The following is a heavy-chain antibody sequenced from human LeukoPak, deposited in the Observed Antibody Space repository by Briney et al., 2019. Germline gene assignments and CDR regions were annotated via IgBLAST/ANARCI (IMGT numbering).Heavy chain of an antibody. D-gene: IGHD5-24*01. J-gene: IGHJ4*02. CDR2: INHSGST. Sequence: SETLSLTCAVYGGSFSGYYWSWIRQPPGKGLEWIGEINHSGSTNYNPSLKSRVTISVDTSKNQFSLKLSSVTAADTAVYYCARCRDGYNFFDYWGQGTLVTASS. V-gene: IGHV4-34*01. CDR3: ARCRDGYNFFDY. CDR1: GGSFSGYY.